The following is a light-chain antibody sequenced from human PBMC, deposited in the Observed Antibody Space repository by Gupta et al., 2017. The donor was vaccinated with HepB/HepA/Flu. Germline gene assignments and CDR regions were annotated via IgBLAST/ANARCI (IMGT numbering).Light chain of an antibody. CDR3: MQSLHLPRT. V-gene: IGKV2D-29*01. CDR1: QSLLHSSGRTF. Sequence: DIVMTQTPLSLSVTPGQPASISCKSSQSLLHSSGRTFFYWFLRKPGQPPQLLIYEGSNRGYGVAERVSGRWSGTDFTLKFSRGEAEDVGVYYCMQSLHLPRTFGQGTNVEIK. CDR2: EGS. J-gene: IGKJ1*01.